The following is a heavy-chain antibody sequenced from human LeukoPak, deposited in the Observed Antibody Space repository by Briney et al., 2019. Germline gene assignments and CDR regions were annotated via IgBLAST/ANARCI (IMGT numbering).Heavy chain of an antibody. CDR3: ARVLGGARPDPPAY. CDR1: GYTFTSYG. D-gene: IGHD6-6*01. V-gene: IGHV1-18*01. CDR2: ISAYNGNT. J-gene: IGHJ4*02. Sequence: GASVKVSCKASGYTFTSYGISWVRQAPGQGLEWMGWISAYNGNTNYAQKLQGRVTMTTDTSTSTAYMELRSLRSDDTAVYYCARVLGGARPDPPAYWGQGTLVTISS.